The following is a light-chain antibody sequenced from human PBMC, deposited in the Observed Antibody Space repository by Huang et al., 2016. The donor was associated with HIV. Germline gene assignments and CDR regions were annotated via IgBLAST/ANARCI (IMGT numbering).Light chain of an antibody. J-gene: IGKJ4*01. V-gene: IGKV4-1*01. CDR3: QQYYSNPLT. CDR2: WES. CDR1: QSVLYSTNNKNY. Sequence: IVMTQSPDSLAVSRGERATINCKSSQSVLYSTNNKNYLAWYQQKEGQPPKLLVYWESTRESGVPERFSGSGSGTHFTLTISGLQAEDVAVYYCQQYYSNPLTFGGGTKVEIK.